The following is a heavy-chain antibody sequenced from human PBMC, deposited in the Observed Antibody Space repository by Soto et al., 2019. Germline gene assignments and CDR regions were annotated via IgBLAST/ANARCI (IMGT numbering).Heavy chain of an antibody. CDR2: ISAYNGNT. Sequence: ASAKVSCKASGYTFTNLGISWVRQAPGQELEWMGWISAYNGNTNYAQKFQGRVTMTTDTSTSTAYMEVRSLRFDDTAVYYCARVGGGSGWYGGIEYWGQGTLVTVSS. CDR1: GYTFTNLG. V-gene: IGHV1-18*01. D-gene: IGHD6-19*01. CDR3: ARVGGGSGWYGGIEY. J-gene: IGHJ4*02.